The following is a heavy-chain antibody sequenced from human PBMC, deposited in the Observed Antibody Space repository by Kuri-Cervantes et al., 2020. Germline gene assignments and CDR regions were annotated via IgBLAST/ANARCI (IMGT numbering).Heavy chain of an antibody. V-gene: IGHV4-34*01. CDR2: INHSGST. Sequence: SETLSLTCAVYGGSFSGYYWSWIRQPPGKGLEWIGEINHSGSTNYNPSLKSRVTISVDTSKNQFSLKLSSVTAADTAVYYCASSMYYYYDSSGYGAFDIWGQGTMVTVSS. D-gene: IGHD3-22*01. CDR1: GGSFSGYY. J-gene: IGHJ3*02. CDR3: ASSMYYYYDSSGYGAFDI.